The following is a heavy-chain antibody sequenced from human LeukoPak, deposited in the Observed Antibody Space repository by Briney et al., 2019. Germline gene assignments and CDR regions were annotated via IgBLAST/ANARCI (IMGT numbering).Heavy chain of an antibody. J-gene: IGHJ4*02. CDR2: INHSGST. D-gene: IGHD3-3*01. CDR1: GGSFSGYY. Sequence: PSETLSLTCAVYGGSFSGYYWSWIRQPPGKGLEWIGEINHSGSTNYNPSLKSRVTISVDTSKNQFSLKLSSVTAADTAVYYCARGRACVLRFLEWSSRAYFDYWGQGTLVTVSS. V-gene: IGHV4-34*01. CDR3: ARGRACVLRFLEWSSRAYFDY.